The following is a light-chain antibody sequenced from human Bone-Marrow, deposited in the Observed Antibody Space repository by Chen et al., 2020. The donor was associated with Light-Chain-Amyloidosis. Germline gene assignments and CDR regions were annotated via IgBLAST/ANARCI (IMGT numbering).Light chain of an antibody. CDR2: EVN. V-gene: IGLV2-18*02. CDR1: SGDVGRYDR. Sequence: QSALTQPPSVSGSPGQSVTISCTGTSGDVGRYDRVSWYQQSPGTAPKVIIFEVNNRPSWVPDRFSGSKSGNAASLTISGLQAEDEGDYYCSSYTSISTLIFGGGTKLTVL. CDR3: SSYTSISTLI. J-gene: IGLJ2*01.